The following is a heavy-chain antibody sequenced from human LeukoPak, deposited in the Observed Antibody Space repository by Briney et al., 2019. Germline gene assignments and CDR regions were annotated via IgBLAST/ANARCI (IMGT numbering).Heavy chain of an antibody. V-gene: IGHV4-4*07. Sequence: SETLSLTCTVSGGSISSYYWSWIRRPPGKGLELIGRIHTSGSTNYNPSLKSRATMSVDTSKNQFSLNLSSVTAADTAVYYCARGWINLDYWGHGTLVTVSS. D-gene: IGHD5-12*01. CDR3: ARGWINLDY. CDR1: GGSISSYY. CDR2: IHTSGST. J-gene: IGHJ4*01.